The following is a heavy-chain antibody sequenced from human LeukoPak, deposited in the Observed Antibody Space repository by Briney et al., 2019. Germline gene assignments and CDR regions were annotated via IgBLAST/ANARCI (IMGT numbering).Heavy chain of an antibody. CDR2: MYYSGST. J-gene: IGHJ4*02. Sequence: PSETLSLTCTVSGDSISTYYWSWIRQPPGKGLEWIGYMYYSGSTDYNPSLKSRVTMSVDTSKNQFSLKLSSVIAADTAVYYCARGPEDYFDYWGQGTLVTVSS. CDR1: GDSISTYY. CDR3: ARGPEDYFDY. D-gene: IGHD1-14*01. V-gene: IGHV4-59*08.